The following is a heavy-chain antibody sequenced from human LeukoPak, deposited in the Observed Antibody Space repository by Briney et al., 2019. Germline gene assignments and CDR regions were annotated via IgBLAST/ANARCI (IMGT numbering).Heavy chain of an antibody. CDR3: ARARWSSTGWFLGY. J-gene: IGHJ4*02. Sequence: GGSLRLSCAASGFTFSNYKMHWVRQAPGKGLVXXXXFNPQGSGTSYTDSVKGRFTISRDNAKDALHLRMDNLRVEDTAVYYCARARWSSTGWFLGYWGQGTLVTVSS. CDR1: GFTFSNYK. D-gene: IGHD6-19*01. V-gene: IGHV3-74*01. CDR2: FNPQGSGT.